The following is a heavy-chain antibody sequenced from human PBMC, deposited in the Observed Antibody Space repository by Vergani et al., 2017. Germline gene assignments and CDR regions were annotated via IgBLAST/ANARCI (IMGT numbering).Heavy chain of an antibody. CDR1: GFTFSSYA. J-gene: IGHJ4*02. CDR2: ISYDGSNK. Sequence: VQLVESGGGLVKPGRSLRLSCAASGFTFSSYAMHWVRQAPGKGLEWVAVISYDGSNKYYADSVKGRFTISRDNSKNTLYLQMNSLRAEDTAVYYCASLQGWQWLDYYFDYWGQGTLVTVSS. CDR3: ASLQGWQWLDYYFDY. D-gene: IGHD6-19*01. V-gene: IGHV3-30-3*01.